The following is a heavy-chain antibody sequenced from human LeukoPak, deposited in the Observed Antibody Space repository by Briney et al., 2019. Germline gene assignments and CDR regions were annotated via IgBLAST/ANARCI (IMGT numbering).Heavy chain of an antibody. CDR3: ARGYSSSWYLDYYYYMDV. D-gene: IGHD6-13*01. CDR2: IYTSGST. J-gene: IGHJ6*03. CDR1: GGSISSGSYY. Sequence: SETLSLTCTVSGGSISSGSYYWSWNRQPAGKGLKWIGRIYTSGSTNYNPSLKSRVTISVDTSKNQFSLKLSSVTAADTAVYYRARGYSSSWYLDYYYYMDVWGKGTPVTVSS. V-gene: IGHV4-61*02.